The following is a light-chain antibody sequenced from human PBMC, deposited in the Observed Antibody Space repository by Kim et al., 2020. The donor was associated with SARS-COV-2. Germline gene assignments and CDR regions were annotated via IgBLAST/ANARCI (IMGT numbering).Light chain of an antibody. V-gene: IGKV1-16*01. J-gene: IGKJ5*01. CDR2: GAS. CDR1: EAINNY. CDR3: QQYNNFPIT. Sequence: DIQMTQSPSSLSASVGDRVTITCRANEAINNYVAWFQQTPGKAPKSLIYGASSLQSGVPLRFSGSGFGTEFTLIINNLQPEDFATYYCQQYNNFPITFGQGTRLEIK.